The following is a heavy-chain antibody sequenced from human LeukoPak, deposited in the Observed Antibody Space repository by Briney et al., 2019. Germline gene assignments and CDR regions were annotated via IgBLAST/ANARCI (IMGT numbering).Heavy chain of an antibody. D-gene: IGHD3-3*01. Sequence: GGSLRLSCAASGFTFSGYTMNWVRQAPGKGPEWVSSISGSGKTTNYADSVKGRFTISREYSNNTLYLQMSSLRAEDTAIYYCAKETALVGGHAAIFDHWGQGTLVTVSS. CDR3: AKETALVGGHAAIFDH. CDR2: ISGSGKTT. CDR1: GFTFSGYT. V-gene: IGHV3-23*01. J-gene: IGHJ4*02.